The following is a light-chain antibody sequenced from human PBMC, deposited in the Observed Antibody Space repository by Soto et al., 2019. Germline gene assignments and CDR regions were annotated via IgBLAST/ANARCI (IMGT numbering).Light chain of an antibody. CDR3: SSYTSTRTYV. Sequence: ALTQPRSVSGSPGQSVTISCTGTSSDVGGYNYVSWYQQHPGKAPKPIIYDVNRRPSGVPDRFSGSKSGNTASLTVSGLQAEDEADYYCSSYTSTRTYVFGTGTKVTVL. CDR1: SSDVGGYNY. CDR2: DVN. J-gene: IGLJ1*01. V-gene: IGLV2-11*01.